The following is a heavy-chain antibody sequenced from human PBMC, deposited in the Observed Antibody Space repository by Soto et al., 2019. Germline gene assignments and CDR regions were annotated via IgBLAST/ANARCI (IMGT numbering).Heavy chain of an antibody. Sequence: EVQLLESGGGLVQPGGSLRLSCAASGFTFSSYALNWVRQAPGKGLEWVSGIGGYGGDTYYADSVKGRFTISRDNSKNSLFLQINSLRAEDTAVYYCAKDRGYSILLDYWGQGTLVTVSS. D-gene: IGHD1-26*01. J-gene: IGHJ4*02. V-gene: IGHV3-23*01. CDR2: IGGYGGDT. CDR1: GFTFSSYA. CDR3: AKDRGYSILLDY.